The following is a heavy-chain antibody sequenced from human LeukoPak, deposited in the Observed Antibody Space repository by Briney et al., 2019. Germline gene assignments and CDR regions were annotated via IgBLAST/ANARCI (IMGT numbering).Heavy chain of an antibody. J-gene: IGHJ4*02. Sequence: GGSLRLSCAASGFTVSSNYMSWVRQAPGKGLEWVSCTYRGGGTFYADSVKGRFTFSRDNSKNTLYLQMNNLRAEDTAVYYCARVTLSGGPVAAYFDYWGQGTLVTVSS. CDR2: TYRGGGT. CDR1: GFTVSSNY. D-gene: IGHD6-19*01. CDR3: ARVTLSGGPVAAYFDY. V-gene: IGHV3-53*01.